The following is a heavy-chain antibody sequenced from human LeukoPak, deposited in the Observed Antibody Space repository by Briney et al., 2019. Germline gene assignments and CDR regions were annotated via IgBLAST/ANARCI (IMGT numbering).Heavy chain of an antibody. J-gene: IGHJ4*02. CDR1: GFTVSSYY. D-gene: IGHD6-6*01. CDR2: IYTGGGR. CDR3: ARDKGTSYLSSFDY. Sequence: SGGSLRLSCAASGFTVSSYYMNWVRQAPGKELEWVSVIYTGGGRYYADSVRGRFTISRDTSKNMVFLQMNSLRAADTAVYYCARDKGTSYLSSFDYWGQGTLVTVSS. V-gene: IGHV3-53*05.